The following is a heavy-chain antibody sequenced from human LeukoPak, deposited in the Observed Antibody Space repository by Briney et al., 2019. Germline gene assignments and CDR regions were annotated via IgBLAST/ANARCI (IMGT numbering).Heavy chain of an antibody. CDR2: ISWNSGSI. J-gene: IGHJ6*02. CDR1: GFTFDDYA. CDR3: VGAAAVGMDV. V-gene: IGHV3-9*01. D-gene: IGHD6-13*01. Sequence: PGGSLRLSCAASGFTFDDYAMHWVRQAPGKGLEWVSGISWNSGSIGYADSVKGRFTISRDNAKNSLYLQMNSLRAEDTALYYCVGAAAVGMDVWGQGTTVTVSS.